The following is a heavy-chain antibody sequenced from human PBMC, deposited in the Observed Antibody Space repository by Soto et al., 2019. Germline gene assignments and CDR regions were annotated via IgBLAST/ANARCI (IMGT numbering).Heavy chain of an antibody. J-gene: IGHJ5*02. D-gene: IGHD3-22*01. Sequence: SLTCTVSGDSVTSGDYYWSWIRQPPGKGLEWIGYIYYSGKTNYSPSLKSRVAISLDTSHNQFSLKLSSVTAADTAVYYCARGQQHNDYDRSGYEYWFHPLGQGTLVTVS. CDR1: GDSVTSGDYY. V-gene: IGHV4-61*08. CDR2: IYYSGKT. CDR3: ARGQQHNDYDRSGYEYWFHP.